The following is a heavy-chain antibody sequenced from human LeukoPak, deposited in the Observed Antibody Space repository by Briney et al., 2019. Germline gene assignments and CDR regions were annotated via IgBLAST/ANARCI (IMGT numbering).Heavy chain of an antibody. CDR1: GGSFSGYY. J-gene: IGHJ6*04. Sequence: SETLSLTCAVYGGSFSGYYWSWIRQPPGEGLEWIGEINHSGSTNYNPSLKSRVTISVDTSKNQFSLKLSSVTAADTAVYYCARGLLRPHHYYYYYGMDVWGKGTTVTVSS. CDR2: INHSGST. D-gene: IGHD3-3*01. V-gene: IGHV4-34*01. CDR3: ARGLLRPHHYYYYYGMDV.